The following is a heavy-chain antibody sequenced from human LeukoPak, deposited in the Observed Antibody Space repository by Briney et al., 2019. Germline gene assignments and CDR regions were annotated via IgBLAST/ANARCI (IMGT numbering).Heavy chain of an antibody. V-gene: IGHV3-23*01. CDR1: GFTFNSYA. Sequence: GGSLRLSCAASGFTFNSYAMNWVRQAPGKGLEWVSAISSGGSTYYADSVKGRFSISRDNSKNTLYLQMNSLRAEDTAVYYCARDGYDSSGYSGYVYWGQGTLVSVSS. D-gene: IGHD3-22*01. J-gene: IGHJ4*02. CDR2: ISSGGST. CDR3: ARDGYDSSGYSGYVY.